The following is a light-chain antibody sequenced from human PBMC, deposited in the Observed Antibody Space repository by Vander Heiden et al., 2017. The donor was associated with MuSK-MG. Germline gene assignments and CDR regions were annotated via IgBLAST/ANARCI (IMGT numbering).Light chain of an antibody. V-gene: IGKV1-5*03. CDR2: EAT. CDR3: QQYSSPPGT. J-gene: IGKJ2*02. CDR1: QCNSRW. Sequence: IQMTHSPSILSASVQDSVTVTCRAGQCNSRWLASYQQQPGKAPELLFDEATSLQSGVPTRISGGGSGTDFSLTISSLQPDDFATYYCQQYSSPPGTFGQGTKLEIK.